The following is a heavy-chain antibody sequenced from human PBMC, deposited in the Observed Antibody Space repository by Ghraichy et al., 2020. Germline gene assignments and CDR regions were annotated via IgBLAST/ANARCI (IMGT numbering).Heavy chain of an antibody. V-gene: IGHV3-33*01. CDR3: ARERRYNGIPAGFDY. J-gene: IGHJ4*02. CDR1: GFTFSSYG. CDR2: IWYDGSNK. Sequence: GGSLRLSCAASGFTFSSYGMHWVRQAPGKGLEWVAIIWYDGSNKYYADSVKGRFNISRDNSKNTVYLQMNSLRAEDTTVYYCARERRYNGIPAGFDYWGQGTLVTVSS. D-gene: IGHD1-26*01.